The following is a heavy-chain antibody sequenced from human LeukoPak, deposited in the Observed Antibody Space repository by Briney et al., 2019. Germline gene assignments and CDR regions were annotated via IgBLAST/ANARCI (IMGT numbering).Heavy chain of an antibody. CDR2: ISGSGGKT. Sequence: GGCLRLSCTASGFTFSTYAISWDRQAPGKGLEWVSAISGSGGKTYYTDSVKGRFTITRDNSKNRLYLQMNSLRAEDTAVCYCAKEYSSSGYFDYWGQETVDTVSS. CDR1: GFTFSTYA. V-gene: IGHV3-23*01. CDR3: AKEYSSSGYFDY. D-gene: IGHD6-13*01. J-gene: IGHJ4*02.